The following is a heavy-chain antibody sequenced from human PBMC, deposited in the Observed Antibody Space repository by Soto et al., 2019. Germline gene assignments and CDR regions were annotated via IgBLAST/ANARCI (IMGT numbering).Heavy chain of an antibody. D-gene: IGHD1-20*01. CDR2: MWYDGSNE. CDR1: GFTFNKYG. Sequence: QVQLVESGGGVVQAGGSLRLSCTASGFTFNKYGMHWVRQAPGKGLEWVAVMWYDGSNEYYADSVKGRFTISRDNSRNTVSLQMNSLRAEDTAVYYCARDQSRISRFWFDPWDQGTLVTVSS. V-gene: IGHV3-33*01. J-gene: IGHJ5*02. CDR3: ARDQSRISRFWFDP.